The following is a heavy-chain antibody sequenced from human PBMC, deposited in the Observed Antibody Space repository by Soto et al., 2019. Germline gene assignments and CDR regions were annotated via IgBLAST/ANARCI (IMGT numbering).Heavy chain of an antibody. J-gene: IGHJ6*02. V-gene: IGHV3-66*01. CDR1: GFTVSRNY. Sequence: EVQLVASGGGLVQPGGSLRLSCAASGFTVSRNYMSWVRQAPGKGLEWVSVIYSGGSTYYADSVKGRFTISRDNSKNTLYLQMNSLRAEDTAVYYCATSPMGPYYYGMDVWGQGTTVTVSS. CDR2: IYSGGST. CDR3: ATSPMGPYYYGMDV. D-gene: IGHD1-26*01.